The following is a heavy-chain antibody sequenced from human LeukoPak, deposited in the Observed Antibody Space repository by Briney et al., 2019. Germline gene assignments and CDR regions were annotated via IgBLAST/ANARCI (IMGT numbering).Heavy chain of an antibody. D-gene: IGHD1-26*01. CDR1: GFTFSSYA. J-gene: IGHJ4*02. CDR3: AKVPGAPYYFDY. Sequence: PGGSLRLSCAPSGFTFSSYAMSWVRQAPGKGLEWLSTISGSGGSTFYADSVKGRFTISRDNSKNTLYLQMNSLRAEDTAVYYCAKVPGAPYYFDYWGQGTLVTVSS. V-gene: IGHV3-23*01. CDR2: ISGSGGST.